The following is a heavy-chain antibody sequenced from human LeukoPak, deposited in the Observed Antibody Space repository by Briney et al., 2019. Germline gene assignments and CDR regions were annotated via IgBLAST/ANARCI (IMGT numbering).Heavy chain of an antibody. CDR1: GFTFSSYA. Sequence: GGSLRLSCAASGFTFSSYAMTWVRQAPGKGLEWVSGISVSGGSTNYADSVKGRFTISRDNSKNTLYLQMNSLRAEDTAVYYCAKSNYFDSGGYYFFDYWGQGTLVTVSS. CDR2: ISVSGGST. D-gene: IGHD3-22*01. J-gene: IGHJ4*02. CDR3: AKSNYFDSGGYYFFDY. V-gene: IGHV3-23*01.